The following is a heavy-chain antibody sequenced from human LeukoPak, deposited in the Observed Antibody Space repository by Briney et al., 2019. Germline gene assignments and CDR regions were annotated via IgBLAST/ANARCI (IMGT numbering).Heavy chain of an antibody. CDR3: ATSGGFVLPNAITGNWYMDV. V-gene: IGHV3-21*06. CDR1: GFTFSDYS. Sequence: GRSLRLSCGASGFTFSDYSMNWVRQAPGKGLAWVASITSAGGYRYYADSVKGRFTISRDNAQNSLFLQMDNLRPEDTAVYFCATSGGFVLPNAITGNWYMDVWGRGTTVTVSS. D-gene: IGHD2-2*01. CDR2: ITSAGGYR. J-gene: IGHJ6*03.